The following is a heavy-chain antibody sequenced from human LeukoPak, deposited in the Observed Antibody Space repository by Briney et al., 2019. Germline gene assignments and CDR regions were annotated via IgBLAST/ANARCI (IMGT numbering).Heavy chain of an antibody. J-gene: IGHJ5*02. D-gene: IGHD1-26*01. CDR3: ARGVGPEGWFDP. Sequence: ASVKVSCKASGYTFTSYDINWLRQATGQGLEWMGWMNPNSGNTGYAQKFQGRVTMTRNTSISTAYMELSSLRSEDTAVYYCARGVGPEGWFDPWGQGTLVTVSS. CDR2: MNPNSGNT. CDR1: GYTFTSYD. V-gene: IGHV1-8*01.